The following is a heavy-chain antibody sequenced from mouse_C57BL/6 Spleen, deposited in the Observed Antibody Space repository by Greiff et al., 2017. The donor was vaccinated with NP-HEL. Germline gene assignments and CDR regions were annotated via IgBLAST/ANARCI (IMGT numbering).Heavy chain of an antibody. CDR1: GYTFTSYW. V-gene: IGHV1-69*01. Sequence: QVQLQQPGAELVMPGASVKLSCKASGYTFTSYWMHWVKQRPGQGLEWIGEIDPSDSYTNYNQKFKGKSTLTVDKSSSTAYRQLSSLTSEDSAGYYCARASGSSYWYFDVWGTGTTVTVSS. CDR3: ARASGSSYWYFDV. CDR2: IDPSDSYT. J-gene: IGHJ1*03. D-gene: IGHD1-1*01.